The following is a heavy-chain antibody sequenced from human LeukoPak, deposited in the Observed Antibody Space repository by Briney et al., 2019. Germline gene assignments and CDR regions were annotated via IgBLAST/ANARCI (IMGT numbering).Heavy chain of an antibody. Sequence: PGGSLRLSCAASGFTFSSHEMNWVRQAPGKGLEWVSYISSSGSTIYYADSVKGRFTISRDNSKNTLYLQMNSLRAEDTAVYYCARSGLSRFGFWGQGTLVTVSS. CDR1: GFTFSSHE. J-gene: IGHJ4*02. CDR2: ISSSGSTI. D-gene: IGHD2/OR15-2a*01. CDR3: ARSGLSRFGF. V-gene: IGHV3-48*03.